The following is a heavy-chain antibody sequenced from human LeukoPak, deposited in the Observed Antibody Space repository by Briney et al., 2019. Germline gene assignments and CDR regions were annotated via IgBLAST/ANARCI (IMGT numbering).Heavy chain of an antibody. Sequence: KSSETLSLTCTVSGDSISNHNYFWGWIRQTPGTGLEWIANIHYIGSTYYNPSLKSRVTISLDKSKNQFSLKVNSVTAADTAVYYCAKTVPYSSGWRATFGHWGQGTLVTVSS. D-gene: IGHD6-19*01. CDR3: AKTVPYSSGWRATFGH. J-gene: IGHJ4*02. CDR1: GDSISNHNYF. CDR2: IHYIGST. V-gene: IGHV4-39*01.